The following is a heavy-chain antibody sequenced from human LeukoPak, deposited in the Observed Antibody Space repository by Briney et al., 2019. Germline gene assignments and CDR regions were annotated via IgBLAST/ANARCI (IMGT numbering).Heavy chain of an antibody. CDR3: AREDIVVVPAAISV. CDR2: ISSSSSYI. CDR1: GFTFSSYS. V-gene: IGHV3-21*01. Sequence: GGSQRLSCAASGFTFSSYSMNWVRQAPGKGLEWVSSISSSSSYIYYADSVKGRFTISRDNAKNSLYLQMNSLRAEDTAVYYCAREDIVVVPAAISVWGQGTTVTVSS. J-gene: IGHJ6*02. D-gene: IGHD2-2*02.